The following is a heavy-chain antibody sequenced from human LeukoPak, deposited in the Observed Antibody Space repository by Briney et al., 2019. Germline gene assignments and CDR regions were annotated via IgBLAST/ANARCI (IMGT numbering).Heavy chain of an antibody. CDR3: ARGIESYGDYGY. J-gene: IGHJ4*02. CDR2: MYNSGST. Sequence: SETLSLTCTVSGGSISGSYWSWIRQPPGKGLEWIAYMYNSGSTNYNPALKSRVTISIDTSKNQFSLKLSSLTAADTAIYYCARGIESYGDYGYWGQGILVTVSS. CDR1: GGSISGSY. D-gene: IGHD4-17*01. V-gene: IGHV4-59*01.